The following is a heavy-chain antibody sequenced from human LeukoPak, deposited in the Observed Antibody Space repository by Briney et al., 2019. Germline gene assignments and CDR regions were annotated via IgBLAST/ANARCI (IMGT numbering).Heavy chain of an antibody. V-gene: IGHV3-23*01. D-gene: IGHD6-13*01. CDR3: AKGDSSSWYSALDY. J-gene: IGHJ4*02. CDR2: ISGSGGSI. Sequence: GGSLRLSCAASGFTFSSYGMSWVRQAPGKGLEWVSVISGSGGSIYYADSVKGRFTISRDNSKNTLYLQMNSLRAEDTAVYYCAKGDSSSWYSALDYWGQGTLVSVSS. CDR1: GFTFSSYG.